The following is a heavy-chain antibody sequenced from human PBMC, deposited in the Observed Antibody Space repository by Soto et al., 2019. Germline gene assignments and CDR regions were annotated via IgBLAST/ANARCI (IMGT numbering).Heavy chain of an antibody. CDR1: GGSISLSSNYF. CDR3: AREPDY. V-gene: IGHV4-39*02. Sequence: LSLTCTVSGGSISLSSNYFWVWVRQPPGKGLEWIGAIYYSGNSYYSPSLESRVTISVDTSKNQFSLKLNSVTAADTAAYYCAREPDYWGQGTLVTVSS. J-gene: IGHJ4*02. CDR2: IYYSGNS.